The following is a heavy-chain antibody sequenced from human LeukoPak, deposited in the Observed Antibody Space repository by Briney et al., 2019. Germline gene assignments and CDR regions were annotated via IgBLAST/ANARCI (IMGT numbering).Heavy chain of an antibody. CDR1: GFTFSSYS. CDR3: ARARSTSCSGPCLYYGMDV. CDR2: ISSSSSYI. D-gene: IGHD2-2*01. V-gene: IGHV3-21*01. Sequence: GGSLRLSCAASGFTFSSYSMNWVRQAPGKGLEWVSSISSSSSYIYYADSVKGRFTISRDNAKNSLYLQMNSLRAEDTAVYYCARARSTSCSGPCLYYGMDVWGQGTTVTVSS. J-gene: IGHJ6*02.